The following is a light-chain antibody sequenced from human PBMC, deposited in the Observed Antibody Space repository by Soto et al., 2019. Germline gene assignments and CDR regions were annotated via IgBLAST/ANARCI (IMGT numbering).Light chain of an antibody. V-gene: IGLV2-14*01. J-gene: IGLJ3*02. CDR1: DSDIGGHNF. CDR2: EVS. Sequence: QSVLTQPASVSGSPGQSITISCTGTDSDIGGHNFVSWYQQHPGKAPKLMIYEVSNRPSGVSNRFSGSKSGNTASLTISGLQPEDEADYYCSSYISSGTLGLFGGGTKVTVL. CDR3: SSYISSGTLGL.